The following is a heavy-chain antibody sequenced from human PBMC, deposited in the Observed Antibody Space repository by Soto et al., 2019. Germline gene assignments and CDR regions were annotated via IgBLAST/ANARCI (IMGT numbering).Heavy chain of an antibody. CDR2: INNNGNS. V-gene: IGHV4-59*01. J-gene: IGHJ3*02. D-gene: IGHD1-26*01. CDR3: ARGSKAAFDM. CDR1: GGSISTYY. Sequence: QLQESGPGLVKASETLSLTCTVSGGSISTYYWTWVRQSPGKGLEWIGYINNNGNSNYNPSLKSRVTLSVDTSQNQFSLKLSSVTAADTAVYYCARGSKAAFDMWGQGTMVTVSS.